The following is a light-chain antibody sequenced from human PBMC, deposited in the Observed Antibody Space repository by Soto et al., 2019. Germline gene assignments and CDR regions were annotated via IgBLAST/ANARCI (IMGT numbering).Light chain of an antibody. CDR3: SSYAGSNNLV. Sequence: QSALTQPPSASGAPGQSVTISCTGTSIDVGGYNYVSWYQQHPGKAPKLMIYEVSKRPSGVPDRFSGSKSGNTASLTVSGLQAEEEADYYCSSYAGSNNLVFGGGTKLTVL. CDR2: EVS. V-gene: IGLV2-8*01. J-gene: IGLJ2*01. CDR1: SIDVGGYNY.